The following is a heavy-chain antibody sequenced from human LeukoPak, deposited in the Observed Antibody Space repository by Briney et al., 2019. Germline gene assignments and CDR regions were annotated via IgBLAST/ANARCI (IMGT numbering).Heavy chain of an antibody. CDR3: TTLSYDVHY. J-gene: IGHJ4*02. Sequence: PGGSLRLSCAASGFTFSSYSMNWVRQAPGKGLEWVGRIKSNPAGGTADYGAAVKGRFTISRDDSRNMMYLQLRNVRAEDTAVYYCTTLSYDVHYWGQGTLVTVSS. CDR1: GFTFSSYS. CDR2: IKSNPAGGTA. D-gene: IGHD3-3*01. V-gene: IGHV3-15*01.